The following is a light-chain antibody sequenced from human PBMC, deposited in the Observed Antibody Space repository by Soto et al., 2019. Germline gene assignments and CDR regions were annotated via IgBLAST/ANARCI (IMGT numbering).Light chain of an antibody. CDR1: QSLMYENGFVY. CDR3: MQSLELRHT. Sequence: DIVLTQSPLSLPVTPGEPASISCRSSQSLMYENGFVYLDWYLQKSGQSPQLLIYLGSNRDDGVRNRFSSSLSGTEFTMTISRVEADFVGFSYGMQSLELRHTFVGGTTVEL. CDR2: LGS. J-gene: IGKJ4*01. V-gene: IGKV2-28*01.